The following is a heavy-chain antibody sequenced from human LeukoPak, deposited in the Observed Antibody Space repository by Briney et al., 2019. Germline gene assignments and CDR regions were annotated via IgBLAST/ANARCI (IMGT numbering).Heavy chain of an antibody. J-gene: IGHJ4*02. CDR2: INPSGGST. D-gene: IGHD2-2*01. V-gene: IGHV1-46*01. Sequence: ASVKVSCKASGYTFTSYYVHWVRQAPGQGLEWMGIINPSGGSTSYAQKFQGRVTMTRDMSTSTVYMELSSLRSEDTAVYYCARETIDIVVVPAATQGTFDYWGQGTLVTVSS. CDR1: GYTFTSYY. CDR3: ARETIDIVVVPAATQGTFDY.